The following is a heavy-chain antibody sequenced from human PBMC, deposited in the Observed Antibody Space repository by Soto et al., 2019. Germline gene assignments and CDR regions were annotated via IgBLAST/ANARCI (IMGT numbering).Heavy chain of an antibody. CDR3: ARSQGASRHWFDP. CDR2: IHYSGVT. Sequence: SETLSLTCSVSGDSIRSGSYYWGWIRQSPVRGLEWIGSIHYSGVTYNNPSLLGRVAVSLDTSKNQFSLNVNSVTAADTAVYYCARSQGASRHWFDPWGLGTLVTVSS. V-gene: IGHV4-39*01. CDR1: GDSIRSGSYY. J-gene: IGHJ5*02.